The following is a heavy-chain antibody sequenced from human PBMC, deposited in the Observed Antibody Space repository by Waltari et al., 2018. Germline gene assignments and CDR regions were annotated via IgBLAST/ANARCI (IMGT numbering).Heavy chain of an antibody. D-gene: IGHD5-12*01. CDR3: AAIRGYSGYDGEDY. J-gene: IGHJ4*02. CDR1: GFPFTSFA. V-gene: IGHV1-58*02. Sequence: QMQLVQSGPEVKKPGTSVKVSCKASGFPFTSFAMQWVLLARGQRLEWIGWIVVGSGNTNYAQKFQERVTITRDMSTSTAYMELSSLRSEDTAVYYCAAIRGYSGYDGEDYWGQGTLVTVSS. CDR2: IVVGSGNT.